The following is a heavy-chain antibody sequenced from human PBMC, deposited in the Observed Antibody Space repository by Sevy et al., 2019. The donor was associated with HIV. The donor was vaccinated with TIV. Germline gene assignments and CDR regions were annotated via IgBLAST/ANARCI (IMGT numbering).Heavy chain of an antibody. D-gene: IGHD6-19*01. V-gene: IGHV3-30-3*01. CDR3: ARDGSSGWYQGYFDY. CDR1: RFTFSSYA. Sequence: GGSLRLSCAASRFTFSSYAMHWVRQAPGKGLEWVAVISYDGSNKYYADSVKGRFTISRDNSKNTLYLQMNSLRAEDTAVYYCARDGSSGWYQGYFDYWDHGTLVTVSS. J-gene: IGHJ4*01. CDR2: ISYDGSNK.